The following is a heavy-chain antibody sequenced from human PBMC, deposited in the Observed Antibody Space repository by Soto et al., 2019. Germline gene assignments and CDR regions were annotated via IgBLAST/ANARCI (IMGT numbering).Heavy chain of an antibody. J-gene: IGHJ4*02. Sequence: GKTYCETSGYRLTIYTTHWVRQVPGQRLEWMGWINAGNGNTKYSQKFQGRVTITRDTSASTAYMELSSLRSEDTAVYYCARGYCSGGTCYASDYWGQGTLVTVSS. CDR3: ARGYCSGGTCYASDY. CDR2: INAGNGNT. CDR1: GYRLTIYT. V-gene: IGHV1-3*01. D-gene: IGHD2-15*01.